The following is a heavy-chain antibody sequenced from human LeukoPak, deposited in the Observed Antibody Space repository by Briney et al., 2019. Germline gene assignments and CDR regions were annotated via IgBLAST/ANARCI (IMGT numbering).Heavy chain of an antibody. J-gene: IGHJ4*02. CDR1: GFTFDDYG. D-gene: IGHD1-20*01. V-gene: IGHV3-20*04. Sequence: GGSLRLSCAASGFTFDDYGMNWVRQPPGKGLEWISGINWSGGSTGYADSVKGRFTIFRDNVKNSLYLQMNSLRAEDTALYYCARVGEYYWKGNFDYWGQGTLVTVSS. CDR2: INWSGGST. CDR3: ARVGEYYWKGNFDY.